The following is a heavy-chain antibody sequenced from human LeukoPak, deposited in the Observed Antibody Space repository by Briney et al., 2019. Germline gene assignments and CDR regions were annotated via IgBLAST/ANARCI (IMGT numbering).Heavy chain of an antibody. Sequence: GGSLILSCAASGFTFSSYAMSWVGQAPGKGLEWVSGISGSGASTYYADSVRGRFTISRDNSKNTLHVQMNSLRAEDTAVYYCANDGSGRRSFDPWGQGTLVTVSS. V-gene: IGHV3-23*01. J-gene: IGHJ5*02. D-gene: IGHD3-10*01. CDR3: ANDGSGRRSFDP. CDR2: ISGSGAST. CDR1: GFTFSSYA.